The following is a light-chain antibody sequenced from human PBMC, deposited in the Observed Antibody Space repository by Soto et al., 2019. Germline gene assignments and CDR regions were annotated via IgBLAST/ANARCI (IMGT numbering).Light chain of an antibody. Sequence: EIVLTQSPCSLSFSPVERATLSFRASQSVSSSYLAWYQQKPGQAPRLLIYGASSRAAGIPDRFSGSGSGTDFTLTISRLEPEDFAVYYCQQHGSTPLTFGGGTKVDIK. V-gene: IGKV3-20*01. CDR2: GAS. J-gene: IGKJ4*01. CDR1: QSVSSSY. CDR3: QQHGSTPLT.